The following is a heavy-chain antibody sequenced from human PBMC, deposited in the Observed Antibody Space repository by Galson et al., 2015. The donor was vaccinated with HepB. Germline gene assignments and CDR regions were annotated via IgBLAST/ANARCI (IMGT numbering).Heavy chain of an antibody. CDR1: GGTFSRYA. CDR2: IIPILGIT. J-gene: IGHJ3*02. V-gene: IGHV1-69*04. CDR3: ASLDSSSPFDAFDI. Sequence: SVKVSCKAPGGTFSRYAISWVRQAPGQGLEWMGRIIPILGITNYAQKFQGRVTITADKSTSTTYMELSSLRSEDTAVYYCASLDSSSPFDAFDIWGQGTMVTVSS. D-gene: IGHD6-13*01.